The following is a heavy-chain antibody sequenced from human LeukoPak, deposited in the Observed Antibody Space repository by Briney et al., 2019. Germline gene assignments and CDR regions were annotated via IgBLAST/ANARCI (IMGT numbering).Heavy chain of an antibody. J-gene: IGHJ4*02. CDR3: AKRGVVIRGLLVIGYHQEAYHYDF. CDR2: ISERGGST. D-gene: IGHD3-10*01. CDR1: GISLSNHA. Sequence: GGSLRLSCVVSGISLSNHAMTWVRQAPGKGLEWVSYISERGGSTTYADSVKGRFTISRDTSLNTLYLQMNNLRAEDTAVYFCAKRGVVIRGLLVIGYHQEAYHYDFWGQGVLVTVS. V-gene: IGHV3-23*01.